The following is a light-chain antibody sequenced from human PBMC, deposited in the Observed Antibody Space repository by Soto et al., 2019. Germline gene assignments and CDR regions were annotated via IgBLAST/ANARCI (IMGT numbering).Light chain of an antibody. J-gene: IGKJ4*01. CDR3: QQHINRLS. Sequence: EIVLTQSPATLSLSPGERATLSCRASQSVSNFLAWYQQKPGQAPRLLIYHASNRATGIPARFGGSGSGTDFTLTISTLEPEDFAVYYCQQHINRLSFGGGTKVEIK. CDR1: QSVSNF. CDR2: HAS. V-gene: IGKV3-11*01.